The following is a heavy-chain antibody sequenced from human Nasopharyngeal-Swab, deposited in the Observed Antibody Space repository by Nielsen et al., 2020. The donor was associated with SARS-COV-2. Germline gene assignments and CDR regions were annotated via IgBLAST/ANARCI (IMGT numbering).Heavy chain of an antibody. CDR2: INHSGST. Sequence: GSLRLSCAVYGGSFSGYYWSWIRQPPGKGLEWIGEINHSGSTNYNPSLKSRVTISVDTSKNQFSLKLSSVTAADTAVYYCARGGRGIFGVVTNFDYWGQGTLVTVSS. CDR1: GGSFSGYY. V-gene: IGHV4-34*01. CDR3: ARGGRGIFGVVTNFDY. D-gene: IGHD3-3*01. J-gene: IGHJ4*02.